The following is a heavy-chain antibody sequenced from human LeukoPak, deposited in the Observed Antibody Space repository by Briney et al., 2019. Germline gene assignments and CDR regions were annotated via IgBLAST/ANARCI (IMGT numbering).Heavy chain of an antibody. CDR2: IIPIFGIA. J-gene: IGHJ6*04. CDR1: GGTFSSYA. D-gene: IGHD1-1*01. Sequence: SVKVSCKASGGTFSSYAISWVRQAPGQGLEWMGRIIPIFGIANYAQKFQGRVTITADKSTSTAYMELSSLRSEDTAVYYCARGYGQNYYGMDVWGKGTTVAVSS. V-gene: IGHV1-69*04. CDR3: ARGYGQNYYGMDV.